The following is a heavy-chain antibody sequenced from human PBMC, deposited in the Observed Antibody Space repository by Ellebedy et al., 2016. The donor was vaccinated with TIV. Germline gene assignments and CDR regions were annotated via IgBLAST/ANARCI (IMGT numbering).Heavy chain of an antibody. CDR1: GFTFSSYA. J-gene: IGHJ4*02. CDR2: ISGSGVST. D-gene: IGHD4-17*01. Sequence: GESLKISCAASGFTFSSYAMNWVRQAPGKGLEWVSGISGSGVSTYYADSVKGRFTISRENSQNMVFLEMNSLRDEDTAVYYCARYDYASSFDHWGQGTLVTVSS. V-gene: IGHV3-23*01. CDR3: ARYDYASSFDH.